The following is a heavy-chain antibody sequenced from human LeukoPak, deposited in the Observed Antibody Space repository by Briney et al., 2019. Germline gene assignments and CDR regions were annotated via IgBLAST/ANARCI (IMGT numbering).Heavy chain of an antibody. D-gene: IGHD3-10*01. CDR1: GGSISSGGYY. V-gene: IGHV4-31*03. CDR3: ARVTPTYGSGREWFDP. Sequence: SETLSLTCTVSGGSISSGGYYWSWIRQHPGKGLEWIGYIYYSGSTYYNPSLKSRVTISVDTSKNQFSLKLSSVTAADTAVYYCARVTPTYGSGREWFDPWGQGTLVTVSS. J-gene: IGHJ5*02. CDR2: IYYSGST.